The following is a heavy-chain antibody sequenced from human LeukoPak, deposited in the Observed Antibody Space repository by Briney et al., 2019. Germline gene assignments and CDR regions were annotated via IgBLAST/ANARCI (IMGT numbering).Heavy chain of an antibody. Sequence: SETLSLTCTVSGGSISSYYWSWIRQPPGKGLEWIGYIYYSGSTNYNPSLKSRVTISVDTPKNQFSLKLSSVTAADTAVYYCARGGVVPADIRGAFDIWGQGTMVTVSS. CDR1: GGSISSYY. CDR2: IYYSGST. CDR3: ARGGVVPADIRGAFDI. D-gene: IGHD2-2*01. J-gene: IGHJ3*02. V-gene: IGHV4-59*01.